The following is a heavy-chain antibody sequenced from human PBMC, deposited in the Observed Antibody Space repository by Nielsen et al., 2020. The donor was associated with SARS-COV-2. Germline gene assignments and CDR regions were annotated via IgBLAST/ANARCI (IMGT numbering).Heavy chain of an antibody. V-gene: IGHV4-59*08. J-gene: IGHJ4*02. Sequence: SETLSLTCTVSGGSISSYYWSWIRQPPGKGLEWIGYIYDSGNTNYNPSLKSRVTISIDTSKNQFSLKLSSLTAADTAVYYCARHVTFYFDTSGYYFDSWGQGTLVTVSS. CDR2: IYDSGNT. CDR3: ARHVTFYFDTSGYYFDS. D-gene: IGHD3-22*01. CDR1: GGSISSYY.